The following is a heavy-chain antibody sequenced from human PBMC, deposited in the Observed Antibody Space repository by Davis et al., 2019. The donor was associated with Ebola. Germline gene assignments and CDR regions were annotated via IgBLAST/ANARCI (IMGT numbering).Heavy chain of an antibody. CDR2: ISSSSSYI. Sequence: PGGSLRLSCAASGFTFSSYSMNWVRQAPGKGLEWVSSISSSSSYIYYADSVKGRFTISRDNAKNSLYLQMNSLRAEDTAVYYCAREGRIVVVPAAKYYEGPNWFDPWGQGTLVTVSS. CDR1: GFTFSSYS. D-gene: IGHD2-2*01. V-gene: IGHV3-21*01. J-gene: IGHJ5*02. CDR3: AREGRIVVVPAAKYYEGPNWFDP.